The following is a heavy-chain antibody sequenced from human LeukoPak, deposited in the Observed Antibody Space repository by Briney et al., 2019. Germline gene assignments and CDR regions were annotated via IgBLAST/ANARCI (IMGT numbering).Heavy chain of an antibody. V-gene: IGHV3-15*01. Sequence: GGSLRLSCAASGFTFSNAWMSWVRQAPGKGLEWVGRIKSKTDGGTTDYAAPVKGRFTISRDDSKNTLYLQMNSLKTEDTAAYYCTTGGKQWLVLFDYWGQGTLVTVSS. D-gene: IGHD6-19*01. CDR2: IKSKTDGGTT. CDR3: TTGGKQWLVLFDY. CDR1: GFTFSNAW. J-gene: IGHJ4*02.